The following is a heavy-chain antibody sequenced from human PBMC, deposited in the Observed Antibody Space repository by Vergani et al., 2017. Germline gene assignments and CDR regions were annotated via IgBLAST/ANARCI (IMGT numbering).Heavy chain of an antibody. CDR3: ARVGIAAAGTAIDY. CDR1: GFTFSSYS. J-gene: IGHJ4*02. D-gene: IGHD6-13*01. V-gene: IGHV4-34*01. Sequence: VQLVESGGGLVQPGGSLRLSCAASGFTFSSYSMNWVRQAPGKGLEWIGEINHSGSTNYNPSLKSRVTISVDTSKNQFSLKLSSVTAADTAVYYCARVGIAAAGTAIDYWGQGTLVTVSS. CDR2: INHSGST.